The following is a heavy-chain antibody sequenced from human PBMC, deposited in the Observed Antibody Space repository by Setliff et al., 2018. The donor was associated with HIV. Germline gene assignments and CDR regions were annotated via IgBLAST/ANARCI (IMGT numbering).Heavy chain of an antibody. D-gene: IGHD2-2*01. CDR3: ARHSGGDQLLREFDY. CDR2: IYHSGST. J-gene: IGHJ4*02. Sequence: SETLSLTCTVYGASISTNYYWGWIRQPPGKGLDWIGSIYHSGSTYYNPSLKSRVTISVDTSKNQFSLELSSVTAADTAIFYCARHSGGDQLLREFDYWGQGTLVTVSS. V-gene: IGHV4-38-2*02. CDR1: GASISTNYY.